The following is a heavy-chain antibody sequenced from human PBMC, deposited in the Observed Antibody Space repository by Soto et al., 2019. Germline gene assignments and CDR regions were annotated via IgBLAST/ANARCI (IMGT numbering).Heavy chain of an antibody. D-gene: IGHD3-3*01. V-gene: IGHV4-34*01. CDR1: GGSFSGYY. Sequence: SGTLSLTCAVYGGSFSGYYWSWIRQPPGKGLEWIGEINHSGSTNYNPSLKSRVTISVDTSKNQFSLKLSSVTAADTAVYYCARQKGYYDFWSGHRRYYYYYGMDVWGQGTTVT. CDR2: INHSGST. J-gene: IGHJ6*02. CDR3: ARQKGYYDFWSGHRRYYYYYGMDV.